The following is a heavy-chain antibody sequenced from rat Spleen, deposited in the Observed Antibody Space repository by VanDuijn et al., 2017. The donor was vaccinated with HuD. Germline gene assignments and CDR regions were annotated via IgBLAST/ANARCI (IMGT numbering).Heavy chain of an antibody. CDR3: AREGFEVTFAY. D-gene: IGHD3-7*01. Sequence: EVQLVESGGGLVQPGRSMKLSCAASGFTFSAYYMAWVRQAPTKGLEWVATISYDGSSTYYRDSVQGRFTISRDNAKSTLYLKMDSLRSEDTANYYCAREGFEVTFAYWGQGTLVTVSS. J-gene: IGHJ3*01. CDR1: GFTFSAYY. CDR2: ISYDGSST. V-gene: IGHV5-7*01.